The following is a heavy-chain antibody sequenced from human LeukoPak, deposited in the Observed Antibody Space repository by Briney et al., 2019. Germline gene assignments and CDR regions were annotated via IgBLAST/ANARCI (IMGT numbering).Heavy chain of an antibody. J-gene: IGHJ4*02. CDR2: IYDSGST. CDR1: GGSISSYY. D-gene: IGHD3-22*01. Sequence: PSETLSLTCTVSGGSISSYYWSWFRQPPGKGLEWIGCIYDSGSTKYNPSLKSRVTISLDTSKNQFSLKLSSVTAADTALYYCVRNRHYYDSGLGYWGQGTLVTVSS. CDR3: VRNRHYYDSGLGY. V-gene: IGHV4-59*01.